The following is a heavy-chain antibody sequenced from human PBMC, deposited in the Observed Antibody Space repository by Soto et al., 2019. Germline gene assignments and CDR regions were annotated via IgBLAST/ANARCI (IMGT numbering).Heavy chain of an antibody. J-gene: IGHJ6*02. CDR3: AREYCVSTSCYNYFYSGMDV. CDR1: GFTFSSYW. Sequence: GGSLRLSCAASGFTFSSYWMSWVRQAPGKGLEWAANINQDGSEKYCVDSVKGRFTISRDNAKNSLYSQMNSLRAEDTAVYYCAREYCVSTSCYNYFYSGMDVWGRGTTVTVSS. D-gene: IGHD2-2*02. CDR2: INQDGSEK. V-gene: IGHV3-7*01.